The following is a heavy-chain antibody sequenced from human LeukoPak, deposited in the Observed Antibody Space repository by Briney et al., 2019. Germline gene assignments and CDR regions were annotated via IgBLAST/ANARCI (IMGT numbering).Heavy chain of an antibody. J-gene: IGHJ4*02. Sequence: PSETLSLTCAVYGGSFSGYYWSWIRQPPGKGLEWMGEINHSGSTNYNPSLKSRVTISVDTSKNQFSLKLSSVTAADTAVYYCATRRVYCSSTSCFNGGFDYWGQGTLVTVSS. CDR3: ATRRVYCSSTSCFNGGFDY. CDR2: INHSGST. D-gene: IGHD2-2*01. CDR1: GGSFSGYY. V-gene: IGHV4-34*01.